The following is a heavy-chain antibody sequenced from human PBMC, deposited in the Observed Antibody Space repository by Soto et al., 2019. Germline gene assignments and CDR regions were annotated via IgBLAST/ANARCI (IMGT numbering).Heavy chain of an antibody. CDR2: IWYDGSNK. Sequence: QVQLVESGGGVVQPGRSLRLSCAASGFTFSSYGMHWVRQAPGKGLEWVAVIWYDGSNKYYADSVKGRVTISRDNSKNPLYLQRNSLRAEDTAVYYCARGQYSSGWYPMDVWVQGPTVTVSS. CDR3: ARGQYSSGWYPMDV. D-gene: IGHD6-19*01. V-gene: IGHV3-33*01. J-gene: IGHJ6*02. CDR1: GFTFSSYG.